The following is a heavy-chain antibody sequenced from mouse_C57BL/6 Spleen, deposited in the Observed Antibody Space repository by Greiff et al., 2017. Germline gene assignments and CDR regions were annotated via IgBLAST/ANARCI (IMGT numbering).Heavy chain of an antibody. D-gene: IGHD2-5*01. CDR3: ARAYYSNSMDY. Sequence: EVKLVESEGGLVQPGSSMKLSCTASGFTFSDYYMAWVRQVPEKGLEWVANINYDGSSTYYLDSLKSRFIISRDNAKNILYLQMSSLKSEDTATYYCARAYYSNSMDYWGQGTSVTVSS. V-gene: IGHV5-16*01. CDR2: INYDGSST. J-gene: IGHJ4*01. CDR1: GFTFSDYY.